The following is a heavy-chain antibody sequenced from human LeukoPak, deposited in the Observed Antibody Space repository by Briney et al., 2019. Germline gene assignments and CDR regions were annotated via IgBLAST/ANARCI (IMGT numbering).Heavy chain of an antibody. V-gene: IGHV1-2*06. CDR2: INPNNGAT. J-gene: IGHJ4*02. CDR3: ARVRIDYYDSRVRELDY. CDR1: GYTFTGNY. D-gene: IGHD3-22*01. Sequence: ASVKVSCKASGYTFTGNYIHWVRQAPGQGLEWMARINPNNGATNYAQKFQGRVTMTRDTSISTAYMELSRLRSDDTAVYYCARVRIDYYDSRVRELDYWGQGTQVTVSS.